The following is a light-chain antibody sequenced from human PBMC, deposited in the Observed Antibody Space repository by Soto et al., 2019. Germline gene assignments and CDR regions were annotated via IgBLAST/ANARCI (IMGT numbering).Light chain of an antibody. Sequence: QSALTQPASVSGSPGQSITISCTGTSSDVGDYNYVSWYRQHPGKAPKLIIYYVTNRPSGVSKRFSGSKSGNTASLTISGLQAEDEADYYCSSYRSSSTLEVFGTGTKLTVL. V-gene: IGLV2-14*03. J-gene: IGLJ1*01. CDR3: SSYRSSSTLEV. CDR2: YVT. CDR1: SSDVGDYNY.